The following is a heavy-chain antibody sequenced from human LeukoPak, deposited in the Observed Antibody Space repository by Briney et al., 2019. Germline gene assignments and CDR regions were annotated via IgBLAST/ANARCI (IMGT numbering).Heavy chain of an antibody. Sequence: GGSLRLSCTASGFTFTNYAMSWVRQAPGKGLQWVSSIGESGDTPYYTDSVRGLFTVSRDNSKNTLYLQMSSLRAEDTAVYYCVQLLDDNPIRWYFGLWGRGILVTVSS. V-gene: IGHV3-23*01. J-gene: IGHJ2*01. CDR3: VQLLDDNPIRWYFGL. D-gene: IGHD1-14*01. CDR1: GFTFTNYA. CDR2: IGESGDTP.